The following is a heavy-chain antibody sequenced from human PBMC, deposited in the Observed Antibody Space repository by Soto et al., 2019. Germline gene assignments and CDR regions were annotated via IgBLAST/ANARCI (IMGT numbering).Heavy chain of an antibody. CDR1: GFTFSDYY. J-gene: IGHJ6*02. CDR3: ARDPLAGNYYYFGMDV. D-gene: IGHD6-13*01. V-gene: IGHV3-11*01. Sequence: GGSLRLSCAASGFTFSDYYMRWIRQAPGKGLEWVPYISDSGTTLYYADSVKGRFTISRDNAKNSLYLQMNSLGAEDTAVYYCARDPLAGNYYYFGMDVWGQGTTVTVSS. CDR2: ISDSGTTL.